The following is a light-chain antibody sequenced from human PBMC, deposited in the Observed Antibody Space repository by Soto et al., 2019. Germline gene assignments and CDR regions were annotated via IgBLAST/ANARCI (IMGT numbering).Light chain of an antibody. V-gene: IGLV2-14*03. CDR1: NSDVGAYNY. CDR3: SSFTTSATLV. J-gene: IGLJ3*02. CDR2: DVS. Sequence: QSVLTQPASVSGSPGQSITTSCAGSNSDVGAYNYVSWYQQHPGKAPKLIIFDVSNRPSGVSDRFSASKSGNTASLTISGLQAEDEADYYCSSFTTSATLVFGGGTKLTVL.